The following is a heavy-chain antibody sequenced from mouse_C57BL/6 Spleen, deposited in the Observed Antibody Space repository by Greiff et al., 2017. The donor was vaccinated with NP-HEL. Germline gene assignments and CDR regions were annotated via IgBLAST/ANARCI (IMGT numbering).Heavy chain of an antibody. CDR1: GYTFTDYY. CDR3: ENDSNFPYAMDY. Sequence: VQLQQSGPVLVKPGASVKMSCKASGYTFTDYYMNWVKQSHGKSLEWIGVINPYNGGTSYNQKFKGKATFTVDKSSSTAYMELNSLTSEDSAVYYCENDSNFPYAMDYWGQGTSVTVSS. D-gene: IGHD2-5*01. CDR2: INPYNGGT. J-gene: IGHJ4*01. V-gene: IGHV1-19*01.